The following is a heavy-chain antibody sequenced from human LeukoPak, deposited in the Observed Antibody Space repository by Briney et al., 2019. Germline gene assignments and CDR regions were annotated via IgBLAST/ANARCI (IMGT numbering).Heavy chain of an antibody. D-gene: IGHD2-15*01. J-gene: IGHJ4*02. Sequence: GGSLRLSCAASGFIFNNYAISWVRQAPGKGLEWVSGISGSGGSTHYADSVKGRFAISRDNSKNTLYLQMNSLRAEDTAIYYCAKADIVVVVAATCFDYWGQGTLVTVSS. CDR3: AKADIVVVVAATCFDY. CDR1: GFIFNNYA. V-gene: IGHV3-23*01. CDR2: ISGSGGST.